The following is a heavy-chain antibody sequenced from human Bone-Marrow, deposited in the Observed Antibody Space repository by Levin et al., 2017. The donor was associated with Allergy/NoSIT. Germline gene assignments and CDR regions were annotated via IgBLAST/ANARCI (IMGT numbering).Heavy chain of an antibody. D-gene: IGHD3-3*01. V-gene: IGHV4-4*09. CDR2: VSNSGST. J-gene: IGHJ6*02. CDR3: ARNYDFWSGYRTPLGMDV. CDR1: GDSITDFY. Sequence: MSSETLSLTCTVSGDSITDFYWSWIRQSPGKGLEWIGWVSNSGSTKYNPSLKSRVAISVDPSKNQLSLKVSSVTAADTAVYYCARNYDFWSGYRTPLGMDVWGRGTTVTVSS.